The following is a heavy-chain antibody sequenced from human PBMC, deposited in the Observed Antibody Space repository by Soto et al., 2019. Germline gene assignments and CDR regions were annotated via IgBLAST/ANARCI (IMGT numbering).Heavy chain of an antibody. J-gene: IGHJ6*03. Sequence: SVKVSCKSSGGTFSSYTISWVRQAPGQGLEWMGQIIPVFATTDYAQKFQGRVTITADKSTSTAYMELSSLRSEDTAVYYCASNYADYVSYYYYYYMDVWGKGTTVTVSS. CDR2: IIPVFATT. CDR3: ASNYADYVSYYYYYYMDV. V-gene: IGHV1-69*06. CDR1: GGTFSSYT. D-gene: IGHD4-17*01.